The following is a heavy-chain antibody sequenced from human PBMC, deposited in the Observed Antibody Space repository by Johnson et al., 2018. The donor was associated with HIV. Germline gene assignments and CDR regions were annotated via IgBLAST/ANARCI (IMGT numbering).Heavy chain of an antibody. J-gene: IGHJ3*02. Sequence: VQLVESGGGLVQPGGSLRLSCAASGFTVSSNYMSWVRQAPGKGLEWVAHIQQDGSEKYYVDSVKGRFTISRDNAKNSLYLQMNSLRAEDTAVYYCAREAGYYDSSGYSDAFDIWGQGTMVTVSS. V-gene: IGHV3-7*01. CDR2: IQQDGSEK. CDR1: GFTVSSNY. D-gene: IGHD3-22*01. CDR3: AREAGYYDSSGYSDAFDI.